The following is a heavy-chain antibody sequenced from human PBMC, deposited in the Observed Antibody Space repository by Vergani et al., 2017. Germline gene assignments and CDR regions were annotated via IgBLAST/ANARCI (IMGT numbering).Heavy chain of an antibody. D-gene: IGHD1-26*01. Sequence: QVQLMQSGPVMKKPGGSMKVSCQASESTFSDYNIHWVRQAPDQGLQWMGCISPKTGDTDYLQRFQDRVTMTRDASTKTVYLKMTRLTSDDTAIYYCAHSWNFGRRDWFDSWGPGTLVTVSS. J-gene: IGHJ5*01. CDR1: ESTFSDYN. CDR2: ISPKTGDT. V-gene: IGHV1-2*02. CDR3: AHSWNFGRRDWFDS.